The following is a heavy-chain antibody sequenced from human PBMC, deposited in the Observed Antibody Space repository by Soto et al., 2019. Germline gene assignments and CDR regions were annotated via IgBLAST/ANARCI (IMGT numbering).Heavy chain of an antibody. CDR1: GGTFSSYA. CDR2: IIPIFGTA. J-gene: IGHJ5*02. D-gene: IGHD2-15*01. V-gene: IGHV1-69*13. Sequence: ASVKVSCKASGGTFSSYAISWVRQAPGQGLEWMGGIIPIFGTANYAQKFQGRVTITADESTSTAYMELSSLRSEDTAVYYCAGLGFRRNCSGGSCSYSPWGQGTLVTVSS. CDR3: AGLGFRRNCSGGSCSYSP.